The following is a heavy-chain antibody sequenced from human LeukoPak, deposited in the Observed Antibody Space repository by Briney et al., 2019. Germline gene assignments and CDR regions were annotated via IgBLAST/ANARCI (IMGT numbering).Heavy chain of an antibody. CDR1: GYTFTSYY. V-gene: IGHV1-69*13. Sequence: ASVKVSCKASGYTFTSYYIHWVRQAPGQGLEWMGGIIPIFGTANYAQKFQGRVTITADESTSTAYMELSSLRSEDTAVYYCARSSPTVTTYYYYYYMDVWGKGTTVTISS. CDR2: IIPIFGTA. J-gene: IGHJ6*03. CDR3: ARSSPTVTTYYYYYYMDV. D-gene: IGHD4-17*01.